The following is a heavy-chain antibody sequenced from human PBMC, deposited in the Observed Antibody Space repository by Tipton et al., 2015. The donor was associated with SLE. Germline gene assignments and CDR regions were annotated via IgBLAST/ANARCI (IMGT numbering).Heavy chain of an antibody. CDR3: AREECSGGSCFDF. CDR2: IYGGGST. Sequence: SLRLSCAASGFTVSSNYMSWVRRAPGKGLEWVSVIYGGGSTYYADSVKGRFTISRDNSKNTLYLQMNGLRAEDTAVYFCAREECSGGSCFDFWGQGTLVTVSS. V-gene: IGHV3-53*05. CDR1: GFTVSSNY. D-gene: IGHD2-15*01. J-gene: IGHJ4*02.